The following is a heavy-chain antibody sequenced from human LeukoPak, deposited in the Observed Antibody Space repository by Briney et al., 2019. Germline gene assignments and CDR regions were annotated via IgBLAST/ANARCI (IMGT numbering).Heavy chain of an antibody. D-gene: IGHD6-19*01. V-gene: IGHV3-9*01. CDR1: GFTFDDYA. CDR2: ISWNSGSI. J-gene: IGHJ4*02. CDR3: AKGGSGGYYFDY. Sequence: PGGSLRLSCAASGFTFDDYAMHWVRQAPGKGLEWVSGISWNSGSIGYADSVRGRFTIPRDNAKNSLYLQMNSLRAEDTALYYCAKGGSGGYYFDYWGQGTLVTVSS.